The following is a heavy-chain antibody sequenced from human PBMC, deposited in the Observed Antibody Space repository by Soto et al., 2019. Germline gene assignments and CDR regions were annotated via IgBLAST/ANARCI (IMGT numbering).Heavy chain of an antibody. CDR1: GGSISSGY. V-gene: IGHV4-59*01. CDR2: IYYGGSI. Sequence: SETLSLTCSVSGGSISSGYWTWIRQPPGKGLEWIGYIYYGGSINYNPSLKSRVIISVDTAKNQFSLRLSSVTAADTAAYYCTGAYYDINGYSLDPWGQGTSVTVSS. CDR3: TGAYYDINGYSLDP. D-gene: IGHD3-22*01. J-gene: IGHJ5*02.